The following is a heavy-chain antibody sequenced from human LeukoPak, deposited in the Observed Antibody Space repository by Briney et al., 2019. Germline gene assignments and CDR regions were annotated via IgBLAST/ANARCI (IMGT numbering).Heavy chain of an antibody. J-gene: IGHJ4*02. CDR1: GFTFSTYA. Sequence: GGSLRLSCAASGFTFSTYAMSWVRQAPGKGLDWVSGISASSDSTYYADSVKGRFTISRDNAKNSLYLQMNSLRAEDTAVYYRARDLKTFGITSYKLAGFGFDYWGQGTLVTVSS. V-gene: IGHV3-23*01. CDR2: ISASSDST. D-gene: IGHD3-3*01. CDR3: ARDLKTFGITSYKLAGFGFDY.